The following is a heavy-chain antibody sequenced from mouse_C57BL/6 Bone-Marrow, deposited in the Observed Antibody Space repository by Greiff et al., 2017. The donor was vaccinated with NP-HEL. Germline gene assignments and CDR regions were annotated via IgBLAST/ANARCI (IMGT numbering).Heavy chain of an antibody. V-gene: IGHV1-78*01. J-gene: IGHJ1*03. CDR3: ARWNFLLNYYGSSYWYFDV. CDR1: GYTFTDHT. CDR2: IYPRDGST. Sequence: QVQLQQSDAELVKPGASVEISCKVSGYTFTDHTIHWMKQRPEQGLEWIGYIYPRDGSTKYNEKFKGKATLTADKSSSTAYMQLNSLTSEDSAVYFCARWNFLLNYYGSSYWYFDVWGTGTTVTVSS. D-gene: IGHD1-1*01.